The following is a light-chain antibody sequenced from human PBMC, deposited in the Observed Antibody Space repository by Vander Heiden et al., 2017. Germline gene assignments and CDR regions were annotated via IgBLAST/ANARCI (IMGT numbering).Light chain of an antibody. CDR1: SSDVGGYNY. J-gene: IGLJ2*01. Sequence: QSALTQPPSAFGSPGQSVTISCTGTSSDVGGYNYVSWYQQHPGKAPKLMIYEVSKRPSGVPDRFSGSKSGNTASLTVSGLQAEDEADYYCSSYAGSNNFGVVFGGGTKLTVL. V-gene: IGLV2-8*01. CDR3: SSYAGSNNFGVV. CDR2: EVS.